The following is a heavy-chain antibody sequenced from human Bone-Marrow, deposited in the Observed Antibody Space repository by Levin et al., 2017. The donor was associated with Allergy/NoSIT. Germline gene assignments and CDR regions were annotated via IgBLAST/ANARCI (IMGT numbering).Heavy chain of an antibody. CDR2: IDYSGST. Sequence: SQTLSLTCSVSGASVHSGSYHWSWIRQPPGKGLEWIGNIDYSGSTNYNPALKSRVTISADTWKNLLSLELRFVTAADTAVYYCARDFDYYYYVDVWGKGTTLTVS. CDR1: GASVHSGSYH. J-gene: IGHJ6*03. V-gene: IGHV4-61*01. CDR3: ARDFDYYYYVDV.